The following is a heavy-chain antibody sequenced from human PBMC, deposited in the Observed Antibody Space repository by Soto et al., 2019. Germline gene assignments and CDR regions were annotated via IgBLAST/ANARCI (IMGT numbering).Heavy chain of an antibody. CDR2: ISGHDGKT. CDR3: ARDSAFLFGSTGYFDY. CDR1: GYTFANYG. J-gene: IGHJ4*02. Sequence: QVELKQSGAAVKKPGASVKVSCRASGYTFANYGITWVRQAPGQGLQWMGWISGHDGKTKSNKNLQGRITMKTDTSTNTAYLELKNLKSEDTAIYYCARDSAFLFGSTGYFDYWGQGTLVSVSS. V-gene: IGHV1-18*04. D-gene: IGHD2-15*01.